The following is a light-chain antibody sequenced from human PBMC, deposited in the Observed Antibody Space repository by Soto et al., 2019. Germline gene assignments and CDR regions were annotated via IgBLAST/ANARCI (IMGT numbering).Light chain of an antibody. V-gene: IGKV3-11*01. CDR2: DAT. CDR3: QQRSTWPLT. Sequence: EIVLTQSPASLSLSPGERATLSWRASQSVSRYLGWYQQKPGQAPRLLIYDATNRATGIPPRFSGSGSGTAFTLTISSLEPEDLAVYYCQQRSTWPLTFGGGTKVEIK. J-gene: IGKJ4*01. CDR1: QSVSRY.